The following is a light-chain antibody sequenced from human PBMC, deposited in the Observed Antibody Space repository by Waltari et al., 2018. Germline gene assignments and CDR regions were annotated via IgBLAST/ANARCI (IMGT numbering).Light chain of an antibody. V-gene: IGKV3-15*01. J-gene: IGKJ1*01. CDR1: RTISSN. CDR3: QQHNHGPPWT. CDR2: CAS. Sequence: ETVMTQSPATLSVSPGERPTLSCSTSRTISSNLVWYQQKPAQAPRLLIYCASIRATGVPARCSGSGSSTKFTTPIHSLQYADFAVYYCQQHNHGPPWTFGQGTKVEIK.